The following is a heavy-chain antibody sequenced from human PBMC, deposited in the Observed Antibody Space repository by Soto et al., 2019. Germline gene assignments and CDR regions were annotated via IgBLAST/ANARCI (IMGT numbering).Heavy chain of an antibody. V-gene: IGHV1-69*01. Sequence: QVQLVQSGAEVKKPGSSVKVSCKASGGTFSSYAISWVRQAPGQGLEWMGGIIPIFGTANYAQKFQGRVTITADESTSTGYRELSRLRSEDTDVYYCARREELVFNAFDIWGQGTMVTVSS. CDR3: ARREELVFNAFDI. CDR1: GGTFSSYA. D-gene: IGHD6-13*01. CDR2: IIPIFGTA. J-gene: IGHJ3*02.